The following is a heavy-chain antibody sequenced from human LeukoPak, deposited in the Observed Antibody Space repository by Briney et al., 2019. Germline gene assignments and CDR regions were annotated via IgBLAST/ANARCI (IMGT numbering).Heavy chain of an antibody. J-gene: IGHJ4*02. Sequence: SETLSLTCSVSGDSISSTNYYWGWIRQPPGEGLEWIGSIYQSGTTYESTYYNPSLRSRVSLSVDTSKNQFSLSLSSVTAADTAVYYCARWGGYSYGFTRGFDSWGQGTLVTVSS. V-gene: IGHV4-39*07. D-gene: IGHD5-18*01. CDR2: IYQSGTTYEST. CDR1: GDSISSTNYY. CDR3: ARWGGYSYGFTRGFDS.